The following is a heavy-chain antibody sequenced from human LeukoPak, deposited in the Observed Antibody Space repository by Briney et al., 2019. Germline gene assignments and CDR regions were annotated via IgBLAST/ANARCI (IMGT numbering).Heavy chain of an antibody. V-gene: IGHV1-46*03. CDR3: ARHGSGRYYPAEGRVDY. CDR1: GYTSSDYY. J-gene: IGHJ4*02. Sequence: ASVKVSCKASGYTSSDYYIHWVRQAPGQGLEWMGIINPSVGGTTYARKFQGRVTMTRDTSTSTVYMELSSLRSEDTAVYYCARHGSGRYYPAEGRVDYWGQGTLVTVSS. CDR2: INPSVGGT. D-gene: IGHD3-10*01.